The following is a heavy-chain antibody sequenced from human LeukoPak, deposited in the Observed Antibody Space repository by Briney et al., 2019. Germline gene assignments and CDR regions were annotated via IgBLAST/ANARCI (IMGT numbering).Heavy chain of an antibody. D-gene: IGHD5-12*01. V-gene: IGHV1-2*02. CDR1: GYTFTSYG. Sequence: GASVKVSCKASGYTFTSYGISWVRQAPGQGLEWMGWINPNSGGTNYAQKFQGRVTMTRDTSIRTAYMELSRLRSDDTAVYYCARDPLGSGYEFDYWGQGTLVTVSS. CDR2: INPNSGGT. J-gene: IGHJ4*02. CDR3: ARDPLGSGYEFDY.